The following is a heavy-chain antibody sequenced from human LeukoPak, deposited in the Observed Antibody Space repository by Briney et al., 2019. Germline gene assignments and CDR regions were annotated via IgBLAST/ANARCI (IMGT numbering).Heavy chain of an antibody. V-gene: IGHV4-59*08. CDR2: IYYSGST. CDR3: ARHMATGGMDAFDI. CDR1: DGSISGYY. D-gene: IGHD5-24*01. J-gene: IGHJ3*02. Sequence: SETLSLTYTASDGSISGYYWSWIRLPPGKGLEWIGYIYYSGSTNYNPSLKSRVTISVDTSKNQLSLKLSSVTASDTAVYYCARHMATGGMDAFDIWGQGTVVTVSS.